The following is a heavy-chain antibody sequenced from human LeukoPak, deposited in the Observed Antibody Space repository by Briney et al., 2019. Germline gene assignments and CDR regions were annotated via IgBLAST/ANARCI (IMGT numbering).Heavy chain of an antibody. J-gene: IGHJ6*02. CDR1: GFTFSSYG. V-gene: IGHV3-30*18. CDR3: AKGHGDYENYYYGMDV. D-gene: IGHD4-17*01. Sequence: GGSLRLSCAASGFTFSSYGMHWARQAPGKGLEWVAVISYDGSNKYYADSVKGRFTISRDNSKNTLYLQMNSLRAEDTAVYYCAKGHGDYENYYYGMDVWGQGTTVTVSS. CDR2: ISYDGSNK.